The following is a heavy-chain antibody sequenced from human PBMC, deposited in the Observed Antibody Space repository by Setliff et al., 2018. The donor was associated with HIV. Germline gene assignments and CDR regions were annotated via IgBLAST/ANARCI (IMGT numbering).Heavy chain of an antibody. Sequence: GGSLSLSCAASGFTFPASWMTWVRLAPGKGLEWISSISSSSTFIHYANSVSGRFTISRDSAKNSLYLQMNSLRAEDTAVYYCVRDYGSGTNFFYSMDVWGKGTTVTVSS. J-gene: IGHJ6*03. CDR3: VRDYGSGTNFFYSMDV. CDR2: ISSSSTFI. D-gene: IGHD3-10*01. V-gene: IGHV3-21*01. CDR1: GFTFPASW.